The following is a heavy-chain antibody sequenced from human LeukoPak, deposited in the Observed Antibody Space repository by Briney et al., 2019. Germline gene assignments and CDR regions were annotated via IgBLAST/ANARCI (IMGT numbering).Heavy chain of an antibody. CDR2: IKQDGSEK. CDR3: ARQRYSDY. Sequence: GGSLRLTCEGSGFSFSSYWMTWVRQAPGKGLEWVANIKQDGSEKYYVDSVRGRFTISRDNAKNSLYLQMNSLRAEDTAMYYCARQRYSDYWGQGTLVTVSS. CDR1: GFSFSSYW. V-gene: IGHV3-7*01. J-gene: IGHJ4*02. D-gene: IGHD1-26*01.